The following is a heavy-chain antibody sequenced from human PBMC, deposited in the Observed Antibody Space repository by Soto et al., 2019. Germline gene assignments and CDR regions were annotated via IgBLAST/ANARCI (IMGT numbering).Heavy chain of an antibody. V-gene: IGHV4-30-4*01. CDR3: ARGVTVFGLVSRFWFDP. J-gene: IGHJ5*02. CDR1: GGSISSGDYS. CDR2: IYNSGIT. Sequence: SETLSLTCTVSGGSISSGDYSWSWVRQSPGKGLEWIGHIYNSGITYYNPSLKSRVVISIDTSRNQFSLRLNSLTTADRAVYFCARGVTVFGLVSRFWFDPWGQGTVVTVSS. D-gene: IGHD3-3*01.